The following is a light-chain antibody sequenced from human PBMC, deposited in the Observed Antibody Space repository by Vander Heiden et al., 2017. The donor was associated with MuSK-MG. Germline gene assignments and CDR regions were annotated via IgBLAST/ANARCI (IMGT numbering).Light chain of an antibody. V-gene: IGLV1-44*01. CDR2: SNN. CDR1: SSNIGSNT. J-gene: IGLJ3*02. CDR3: AAWDDSLNGWV. Sequence: QSLLTHPPSASGTPGPRVTISCSGSSSNIGSNTVDWYQQLQGAAPKLLIYSNNQRPSGVPDRFSGSKSGTSASLAISGLQSEDEADYYCAAWDDSLNGWVFGGGTKLTVL.